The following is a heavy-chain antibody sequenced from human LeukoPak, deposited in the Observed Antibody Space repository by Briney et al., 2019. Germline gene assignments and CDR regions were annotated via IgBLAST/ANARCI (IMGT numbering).Heavy chain of an antibody. CDR2: IYYSGST. V-gene: IGHV4-59*01. D-gene: IGHD2-8*01. Sequence: SETLSLTCTVSAGSISSYYWSWIRQPPGKGLEWIGYIYYSGSTNYNPSLKSRVTISVDTSKNQFSLKLSSVTAADTAVYYCARDFSPRTKYYYMDVWGKGTTVTVSS. CDR3: ARDFSPRTKYYYMDV. J-gene: IGHJ6*03. CDR1: AGSISSYY.